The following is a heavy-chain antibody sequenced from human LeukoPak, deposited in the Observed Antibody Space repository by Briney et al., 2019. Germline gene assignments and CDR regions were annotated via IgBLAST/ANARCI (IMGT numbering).Heavy chain of an antibody. V-gene: IGHV3-48*03. D-gene: IGHD4-17*01. CDR3: ARRLRRNYFDY. Sequence: GGTLRLSCAASGFTFSSYAMSWVRQAPGKGLEWVSYISSSGSTIYYADSVKGRFTISRDNAKNSLYLQMNSLRAEDTAVYYCARRLRRNYFDYWGQGTLVTVSS. J-gene: IGHJ4*02. CDR2: ISSSGSTI. CDR1: GFTFSSYA.